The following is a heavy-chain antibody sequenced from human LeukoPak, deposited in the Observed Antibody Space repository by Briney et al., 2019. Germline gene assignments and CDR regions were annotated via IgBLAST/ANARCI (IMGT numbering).Heavy chain of an antibody. J-gene: IGHJ4*02. CDR1: GYTFTSYY. V-gene: IGHV1-46*01. CDR2: INPSGGST. CDR3: ARSGQYYDILTGYYSPFDY. Sequence: ASVKVSCKASGYTFTSYYMHWVRQAPGQGLEWMGIINPSGGSTSYAQKFQGRVTMTRDTSTSTVYMELSSLRSEDTAVYYCARSGQYYDILTGYYSPFDYWGQGTLVTVSS. D-gene: IGHD3-9*01.